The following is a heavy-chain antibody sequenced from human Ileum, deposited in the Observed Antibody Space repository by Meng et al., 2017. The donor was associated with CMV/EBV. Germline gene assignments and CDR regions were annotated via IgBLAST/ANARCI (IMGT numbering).Heavy chain of an antibody. CDR3: ARGKKVGATWLDAFDI. D-gene: IGHD1-26*01. CDR1: GGSISSYY. CDR2: IYYSGST. J-gene: IGHJ3*02. V-gene: IGHV4-59*01. Sequence: GSLRLSCTVSGGSISSYYWSWIRQPPGKGLEWIGYIYYSGSTNYNPSLKSRVTISVDTSKNQFSLKLSSVTAADTAVYYCARGKKVGATWLDAFDIWGQGTMVTVSS.